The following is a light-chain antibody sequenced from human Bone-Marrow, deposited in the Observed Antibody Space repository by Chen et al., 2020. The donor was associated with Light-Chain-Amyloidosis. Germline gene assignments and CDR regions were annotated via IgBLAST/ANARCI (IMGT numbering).Light chain of an antibody. CDR1: ISDVGGDNH. CDR2: EVT. V-gene: IGLV2-14*01. J-gene: IGLJ1*01. Sequence: QSALTQPASVSGSPGQSTTISCTGTISDVGGDNHVSWYQQHPDKAPKLMIYEVTNRSSWVPCRFSGDKSDSTASLTISGLQTEDEADYFCSSYTITNALVFGSGTRVTVL. CDR3: SSYTITNALV.